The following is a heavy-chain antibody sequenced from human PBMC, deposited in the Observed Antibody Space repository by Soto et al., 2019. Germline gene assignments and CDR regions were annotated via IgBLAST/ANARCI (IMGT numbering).Heavy chain of an antibody. Sequence: GASVTVSFKPSVYTFTSYPMPWVRQAPGQRLEWMGWINAGNGNTKYAQKRQDRVTMTTDMSTSTAYTELRSLRSDATAVYHCARDDVLYIWGQGTAVTVSS. CDR2: INAGNGNT. J-gene: IGHJ6*02. D-gene: IGHD1-1*01. V-gene: IGHV1-3*01. CDR1: VYTFTSYP. CDR3: ARDDVLYI.